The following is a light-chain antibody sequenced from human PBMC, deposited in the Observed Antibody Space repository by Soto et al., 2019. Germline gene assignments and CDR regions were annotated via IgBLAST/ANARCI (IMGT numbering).Light chain of an antibody. J-gene: IGKJ4*01. CDR2: DVS. CDR1: QAITSA. V-gene: IGKV1D-13*01. CDR3: QQFQNYPLT. Sequence: IQMTQSPSSLSASTGDSVTISCRARQAITSALAWYQQKPGKPPKLLIYDVSTLEGGVPSRFSGSGSGTDFTLSISSLQPEDFATYYCQQFQNYPLTFGGGTNVE.